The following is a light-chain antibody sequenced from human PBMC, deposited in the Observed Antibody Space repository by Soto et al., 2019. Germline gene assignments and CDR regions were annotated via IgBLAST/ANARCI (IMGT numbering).Light chain of an antibody. CDR3: QQYYIAPLT. CDR2: WAS. CDR1: RSVLYSSNKNY. V-gene: IGKV4-1*01. Sequence: DIVMTQSPDSLAVSLGERATINCKSSRSVLYSSNKNYLAWYQQKPGQPPSLLIYWASTRESGVPDRFSGSGSGTDFTLTISSLQAEDVAVYYCQQYYIAPLTFGGGTKVEIK. J-gene: IGKJ4*01.